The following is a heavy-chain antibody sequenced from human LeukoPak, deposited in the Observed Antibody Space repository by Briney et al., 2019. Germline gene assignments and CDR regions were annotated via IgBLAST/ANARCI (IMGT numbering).Heavy chain of an antibody. Sequence: SETLSLTCTVSGGSISSGSYYWSWIRQPAGKGLEWIGRIYPSGSTNYNPSLKSRVTISVDTSKNQFSLKLSSVTAADTAVYYCARYNWNTGDFDYWGQGTLVTVSS. CDR2: IYPSGST. J-gene: IGHJ4*02. V-gene: IGHV4-61*02. CDR1: GGSISSGSYY. CDR3: ARYNWNTGDFDY. D-gene: IGHD1/OR15-1a*01.